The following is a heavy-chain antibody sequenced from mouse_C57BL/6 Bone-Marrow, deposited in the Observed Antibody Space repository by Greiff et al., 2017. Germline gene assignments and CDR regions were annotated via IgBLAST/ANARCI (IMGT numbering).Heavy chain of an antibody. D-gene: IGHD6-5*01. Sequence: QVQLKQSGPELVKPGASVKISCKASGYAFSSSWMNWVKQRPGKGLEWIGRIYPGDGDTNYNGKFNGKATLTADKSSSTAYMQLSSLTSEDSAVYFCARYAGFDYWGQGTTLTVSS. CDR1: GYAFSSSW. V-gene: IGHV1-82*01. J-gene: IGHJ2*01. CDR2: IYPGDGDT. CDR3: ARYAGFDY.